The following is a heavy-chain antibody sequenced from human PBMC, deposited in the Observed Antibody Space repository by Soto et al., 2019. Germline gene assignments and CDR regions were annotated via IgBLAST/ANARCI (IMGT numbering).Heavy chain of an antibody. CDR2: IWYDGSNK. V-gene: IGHV3-33*08. CDR3: ARDRSGYYFDY. Sequence: VQLLESGGGLVQPGGSLRLSCAASGFTFNSYAMSWVRQAPGKGLEWVAVIWYDGSNKYYADSVKGRFTISRDNSKNTLYLQMNSLRAEDTAVYYCARDRSGYYFDYWGQGTLVTVSS. D-gene: IGHD3-22*01. J-gene: IGHJ4*02. CDR1: GFTFNSYA.